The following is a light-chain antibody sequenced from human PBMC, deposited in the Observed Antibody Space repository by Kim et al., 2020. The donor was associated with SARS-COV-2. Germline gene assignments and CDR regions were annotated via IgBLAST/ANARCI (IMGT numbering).Light chain of an antibody. CDR1: QSVSSNF. CDR2: SAS. CDR3: QQYATSPET. J-gene: IGKJ4*02. Sequence: ENVLTQSPGTLSLSPGERATLSCRASQSVSSNFLAWYQQKAGQAPRLLIYSASSRASGIPDRFRGSGSGTDFTLTISTLEPEDFAVYYCQQYATSPETFGRGTKVEI. V-gene: IGKV3-20*01.